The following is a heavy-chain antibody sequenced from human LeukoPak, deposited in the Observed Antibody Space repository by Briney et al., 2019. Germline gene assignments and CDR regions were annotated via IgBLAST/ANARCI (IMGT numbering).Heavy chain of an antibody. V-gene: IGHV1-2*02. D-gene: IGHD2-21*01. CDR1: GYTFTGYY. Sequence: ASVKVSCKASGYTFTGYYMHWARQAPGQGLEWMGWINPNSGGTNYAQKLQGRVTMTRDTSISTAYMELSRLRSDDTAVYYCARDYGGDGYNFDYWGQGTLVTVSS. CDR2: INPNSGGT. J-gene: IGHJ4*02. CDR3: ARDYGGDGYNFDY.